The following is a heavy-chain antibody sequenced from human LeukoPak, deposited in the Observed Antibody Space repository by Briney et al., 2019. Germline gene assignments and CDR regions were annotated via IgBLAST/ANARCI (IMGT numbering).Heavy chain of an antibody. J-gene: IGHJ4*02. CDR3: ASGYDLPY. Sequence: GGSLRLSCAASGCTFSSYEMNWVRQAPGKGLEWVSYISRSRSTIYYADSVKGRFTISRDNAKNSLYLQMNSLRAEDTAVYYCASGYDLPYWGQGTLVTVSS. V-gene: IGHV3-48*03. D-gene: IGHD5-12*01. CDR2: ISRSRSTI. CDR1: GCTFSSYE.